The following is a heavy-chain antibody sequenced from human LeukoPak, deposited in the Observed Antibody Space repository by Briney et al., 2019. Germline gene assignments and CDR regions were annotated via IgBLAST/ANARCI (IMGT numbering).Heavy chain of an antibody. J-gene: IGHJ4*02. Sequence: GGSLRLSCVASTIIFSGYGIHRVRQAPGKGLEGVAFIRYDGTNKYYTDSVKGRFTISRDNSKNTLYLQMNSLRDDDTAVYYCAKVGSGWYGVDYWGQGTLVTVSS. V-gene: IGHV3-30*02. CDR3: AKVGSGWYGVDY. CDR2: IRYDGTNK. CDR1: TIIFSGYG. D-gene: IGHD6-19*01.